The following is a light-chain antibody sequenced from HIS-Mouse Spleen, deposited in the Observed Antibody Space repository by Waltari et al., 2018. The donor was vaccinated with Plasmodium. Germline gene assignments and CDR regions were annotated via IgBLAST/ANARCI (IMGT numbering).Light chain of an antibody. CDR2: EGS. CDR1: SSAGGRYNL. V-gene: IGLV2-23*01. J-gene: IGLJ1*01. CDR3: CSYAGSSTYV. Sequence: QSALTQPRSVSWSPGQSFTISCTGPSSAGGRYNLLSWYQQHPGKAPKLMIYEGSKRPSGVSNRFSGSKSGNTASLTISGLQAEDEADYYCCSYAGSSTYVFGTGTKVTVL.